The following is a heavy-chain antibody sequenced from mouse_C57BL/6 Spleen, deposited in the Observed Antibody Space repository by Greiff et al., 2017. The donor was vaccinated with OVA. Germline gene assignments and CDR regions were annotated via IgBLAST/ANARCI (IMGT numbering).Heavy chain of an antibody. J-gene: IGHJ4*01. CDR2: IDPSDSET. CDR3: ARADPHYYAMDY. CDR1: GYTFTSYW. V-gene: IGHV1-52*01. Sequence: VQLQQPGAELVRPGSSVKLSCKASGYTFTSYWMHWVKQRPIQGLEWIGNIDPSDSETYYNQKVKDKATLTVDNSSSTAYMQLSSLTSEDSAVYYCARADPHYYAMDYWGQGTSVTVSS.